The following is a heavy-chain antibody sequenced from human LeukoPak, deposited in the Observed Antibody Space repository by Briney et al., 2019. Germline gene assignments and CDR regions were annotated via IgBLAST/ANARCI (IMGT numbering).Heavy chain of an antibody. J-gene: IGHJ4*02. CDR2: IIPIFGTA. Sequence: WASVKVSCKASGGTFSSYAISWVRQAPGQGLEWMGRIIPIFGTANYAQKFQGRVTITTDESTSTAYMELSSLKSEDTGVNYCAREYGSSVTTGHYWGQGTRVTVSS. CDR3: AREYGSSVTTGHY. CDR1: GGTFSSYA. V-gene: IGHV1-69*05. D-gene: IGHD4-17*01.